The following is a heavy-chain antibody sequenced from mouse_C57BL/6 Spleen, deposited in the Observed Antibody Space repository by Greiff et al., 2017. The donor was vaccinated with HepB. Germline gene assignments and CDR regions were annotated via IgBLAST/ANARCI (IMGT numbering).Heavy chain of an antibody. D-gene: IGHD2-1*01. CDR3: ARYGNYLYAMDY. CDR1: GYTFTSYW. CDR2: IYPSDSET. V-gene: IGHV1-61*01. J-gene: IGHJ4*01. Sequence: VQLQQSGAELVRPGSSVKLSCKASGYTFTSYWMDWVKQRPGQGLEWIGNIYPSDSETHYNQKFKDKATLTVDKSSSTAYMQLSSLTSEDSAVYYCARYGNYLYAMDYWGQGTSVTVSS.